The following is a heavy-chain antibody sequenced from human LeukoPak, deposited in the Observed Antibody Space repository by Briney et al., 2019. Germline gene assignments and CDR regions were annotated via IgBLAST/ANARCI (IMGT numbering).Heavy chain of an antibody. V-gene: IGHV1-2*02. J-gene: IGHJ4*02. Sequence: ASVKVSCKASGYTFTDYYMHWVRQAPGQGLEWMGWINPNSGATNFAQKFQGRVTMTRDTSISTAYMELSRLISDDTAVYYCSRGRFTGDVKSPPPDSGGQGTLVTVPS. CDR1: GYTFTDYY. D-gene: IGHD7-27*01. CDR3: SRGRFTGDVKSPPPDS. CDR2: INPNSGAT.